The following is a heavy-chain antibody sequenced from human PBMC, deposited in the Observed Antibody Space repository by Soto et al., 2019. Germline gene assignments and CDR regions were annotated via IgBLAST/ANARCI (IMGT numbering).Heavy chain of an antibody. CDR3: ARAHTMMILDRFDP. CDR2: IWFDGSKK. D-gene: IGHD3-22*01. V-gene: IGHV3-33*01. Sequence: SLRLSCAASGFKFRNYAIHWVRQAPGKGLEWLAVIWFDGSKKYYADSVKGRFTISRDNSKNTVYLDMNSLTADDPGVFYCARAHTMMILDRFDPWGHGTLVTVSS. J-gene: IGHJ5*02. CDR1: GFKFRNYA.